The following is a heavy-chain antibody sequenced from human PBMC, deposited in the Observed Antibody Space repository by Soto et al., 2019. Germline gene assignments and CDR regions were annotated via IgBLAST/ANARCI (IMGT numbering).Heavy chain of an antibody. CDR1: GFTFSSYD. CDR3: VRRASGNYDY. V-gene: IGHV3-64*01. CDR2: ISSNGGTT. Sequence: EVQLAESGGGMVQPGGSLRLSCVASGFTFSSYDMHWVRQATGKGLEYVSSISSNGGTTYYGNSVKGRFTISRDNSKNTLYLQMGSLRAEDMAVYYCVRRASGNYDYWGQGTLVTVSS. D-gene: IGHD1-7*01. J-gene: IGHJ4*02.